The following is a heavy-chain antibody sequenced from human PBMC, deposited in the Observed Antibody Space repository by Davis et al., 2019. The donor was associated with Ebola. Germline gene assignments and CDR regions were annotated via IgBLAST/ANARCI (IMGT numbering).Heavy chain of an antibody. CDR2: INHSGST. D-gene: IGHD2-15*01. CDR1: GGSFSGYY. CDR3: ARGGCIGGSCYSHGWFDP. J-gene: IGHJ5*02. V-gene: IGHV4-34*01. Sequence: PSETLSLTCAVYGGSFSGYYWSWIRQPPGKGLEWIGEINHSGSTNYNPSLKSRVTISVDTSKNQFSLKLSSVTAADTAVYYCARGGCIGGSCYSHGWFDPWGQGTLVTVSS.